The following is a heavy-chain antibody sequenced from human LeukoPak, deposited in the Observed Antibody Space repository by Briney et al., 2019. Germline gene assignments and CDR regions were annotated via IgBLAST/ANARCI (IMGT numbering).Heavy chain of an antibody. J-gene: IGHJ6*02. D-gene: IGHD3-22*01. CDR2: ISSSSSTI. Sequence: PGGSLRLSCAASGFTFSSYSMNWVRQAPGKGLEWVSYISSSSSTIYYADSVKGRFTISRDNAKNSLYLQMNSLRAEGTAVYYCARDRGYYDSSGYYPHYYYGMDVWGQGTTVTVSS. V-gene: IGHV3-48*04. CDR1: GFTFSSYS. CDR3: ARDRGYYDSSGYYPHYYYGMDV.